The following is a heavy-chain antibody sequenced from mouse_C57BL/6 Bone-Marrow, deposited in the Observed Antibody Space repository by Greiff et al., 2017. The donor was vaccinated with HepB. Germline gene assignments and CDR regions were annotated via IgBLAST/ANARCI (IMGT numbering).Heavy chain of an antibody. CDR3: ARIDDYDGEGFAY. J-gene: IGHJ3*01. CDR1: GYTFTSYG. V-gene: IGHV1-81*01. D-gene: IGHD2-4*01. Sequence: QVQLQQSGAELARPGASVKLSCKASGYTFTSYGISWVKQRTGQGLEWIGEIYPRSGNTYYNEKFKGKATLTADKSSSTAYMELRSLTSEDSAVYFCARIDDYDGEGFAYWGQGTLVTVSA. CDR2: IYPRSGNT.